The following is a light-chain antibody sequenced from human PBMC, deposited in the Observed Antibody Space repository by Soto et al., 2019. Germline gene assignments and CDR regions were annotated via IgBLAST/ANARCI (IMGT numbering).Light chain of an antibody. CDR2: EVS. V-gene: IGLV2-14*01. CDR3: SSYTINSALYV. CDR1: SSDVGSYQY. Sequence: SALTQPASVSGSPGQSITISCTGTSSDVGSYQYVSWYQQHPGKAPKLIIYEVSNRPSGVSNRFSGSKSGNTASLTISGLQAEDDGDYYCSSYTINSALYVFGSGTKVTVL. J-gene: IGLJ1*01.